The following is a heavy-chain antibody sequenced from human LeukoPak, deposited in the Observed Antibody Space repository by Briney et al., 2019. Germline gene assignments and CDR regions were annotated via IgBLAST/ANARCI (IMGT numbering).Heavy chain of an antibody. CDR2: ISYDGSNK. D-gene: IGHD3-22*01. V-gene: IGHV3-30*07. Sequence: GRSLRLSCAASGITFSSYAMHWVRQAPGKGLEWVAVISYDGSNKYYADSVKGRFTISRDNSKNTLYLQMNSLRAEDTAVYYCAKHSITMIVVVSSAFDYWGQGTLVTVSS. CDR3: AKHSITMIVVVSSAFDY. J-gene: IGHJ4*02. CDR1: GITFSSYA.